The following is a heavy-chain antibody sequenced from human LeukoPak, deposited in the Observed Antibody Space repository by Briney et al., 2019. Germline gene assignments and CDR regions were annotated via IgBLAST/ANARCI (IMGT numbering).Heavy chain of an antibody. V-gene: IGHV3-7*04. D-gene: IGHD2-15*01. CDR3: ARGYCAGSGCSSPPHY. Sequence: PGGSLRLSCAASGSTFSTYWMTWVRRAAGKGLEWVANIEPDGSEKNYVDSVKGRFTISRDNAKNTLYLQMNSLRAEDTAVYYCARGYCAGSGCSSPPHYWGQGTLVSVSS. CDR1: GSTFSTYW. J-gene: IGHJ4*02. CDR2: IEPDGSEK.